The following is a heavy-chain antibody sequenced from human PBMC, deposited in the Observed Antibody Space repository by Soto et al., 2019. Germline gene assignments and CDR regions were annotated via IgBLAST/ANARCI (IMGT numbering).Heavy chain of an antibody. D-gene: IGHD2-15*01. CDR2: ISYDGSNK. J-gene: IGHJ4*02. CDR1: GFTFSSYG. Sequence: QVQLVESGGGVVQPGRSLRLSCAASGFTFSSYGMHWVRQAPGKGLEWVAVISYDGSNKYYADSVKGRFTITRDNSKNTLYLQMNSLRAEDTAGYYCAKDPSSFSGVAPLDYWGQGTLVTVSS. V-gene: IGHV3-30*18. CDR3: AKDPSSFSGVAPLDY.